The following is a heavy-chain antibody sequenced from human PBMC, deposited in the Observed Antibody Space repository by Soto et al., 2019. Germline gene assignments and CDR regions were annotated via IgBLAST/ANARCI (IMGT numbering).Heavy chain of an antibody. J-gene: IGHJ4*02. D-gene: IGHD5-12*01. CDR2: IIPIFGTA. CDR3: ARPVEMATISRSYLFY. V-gene: IGHV1-69*01. Sequence: QVQLVQSGAEVKKPGSSVKVSCKASGGTFSNYAINWVRQAHGQGLEWMGGIIPIFGTANYAQKFQGRVTITADESTSTAYLDLSSLRSEDTAVYYCARPVEMATISRSYLFYWGQGPLVTVSS. CDR1: GGTFSNYA.